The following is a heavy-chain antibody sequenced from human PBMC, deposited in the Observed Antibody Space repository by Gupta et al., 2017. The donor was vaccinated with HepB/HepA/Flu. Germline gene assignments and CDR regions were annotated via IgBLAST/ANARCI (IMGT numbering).Heavy chain of an antibody. V-gene: IGHV3-53*04. J-gene: IGHJ3*02. Sequence: EAQAVESGGGLVQPGGSLRLSCAGYGFSVSATYMAWVRQAPGKGLEWVSVIYSSGDTDYADSVKGRFTISRHSSKNILYLQMDSLRTEDTAVYFCTRDGITNTRGVFDIWGQGTKVTVSS. CDR1: GFSVSATY. CDR2: IYSSGDT. CDR3: TRDGITNTRGVFDI. D-gene: IGHD1-20*01.